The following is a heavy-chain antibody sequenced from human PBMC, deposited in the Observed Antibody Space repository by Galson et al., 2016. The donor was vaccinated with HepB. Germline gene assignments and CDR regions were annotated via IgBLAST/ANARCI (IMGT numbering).Heavy chain of an antibody. D-gene: IGHD5-24*01. CDR1: GGSVISGGYY. CDR3: ARGQHGMALIRFFDY. J-gene: IGHJ4*02. Sequence: SETLSLTCTVSGGSVISGGYYWSWIRQPPGKGLEWIGYIHYSGNTNYSPSLKSRVTMSVDTSKNHFSLKWSSVTAADTAVYYCARGQHGMALIRFFDYWGRGTLVTVSS. CDR2: IHYSGNT. V-gene: IGHV4-61*08.